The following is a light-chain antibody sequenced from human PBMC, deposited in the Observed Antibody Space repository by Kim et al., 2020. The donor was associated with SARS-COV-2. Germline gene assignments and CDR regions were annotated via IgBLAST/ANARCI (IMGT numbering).Light chain of an antibody. CDR3: VLYMGSGIWV. V-gene: IGLV8-61*01. CDR1: SGSVSTSHY. Sequence: QTVVTQEPSFSVSPGGTVTLTCGLNSGSVSTSHYPSWHQQTPGQAPRTLIYSTNTPSSGVPDRFSGSILGNKAALTITGAQADDECDYYCVLYMGSGIWVFGGGTQLTVL. CDR2: STN. J-gene: IGLJ3*02.